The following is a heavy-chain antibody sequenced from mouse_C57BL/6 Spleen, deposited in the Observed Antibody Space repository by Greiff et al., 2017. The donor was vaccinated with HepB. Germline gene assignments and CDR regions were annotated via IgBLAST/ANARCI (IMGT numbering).Heavy chain of an antibody. Sequence: QVHVKQSGPGLVQPSQSLSITCTVSGFSLTSYGVHWVRQSPGKGLEWLGVIWSGGSTDYNAAFISRLSISKDNSKSQVFFEMNSLQADDTAIYYCASHYDYYAMDYWGQGTSVTVSS. J-gene: IGHJ4*01. CDR1: GFSLTSYG. CDR2: IWSGGST. D-gene: IGHD1-2*01. V-gene: IGHV2-2*01. CDR3: ASHYDYYAMDY.